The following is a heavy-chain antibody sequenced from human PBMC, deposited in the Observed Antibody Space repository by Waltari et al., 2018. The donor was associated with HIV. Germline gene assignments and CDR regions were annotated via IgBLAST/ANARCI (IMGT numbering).Heavy chain of an antibody. V-gene: IGHV4-38-2*02. Sequence: QVQLQESGPGLVKPSETLSLTCTVSDYSISRGSYWGWIRQPPGKGLEWIGSIYQSGTSDFNPSLKSRVTLSVDTSKNQFSLKLTSLTAADTAVYYGARDVRGAPGNWFDPWGQGTLVTVPS. J-gene: IGHJ5*02. CDR3: ARDVRGAPGNWFDP. CDR1: DYSISRGSY. D-gene: IGHD1-26*01. CDR2: IYQSGTS.